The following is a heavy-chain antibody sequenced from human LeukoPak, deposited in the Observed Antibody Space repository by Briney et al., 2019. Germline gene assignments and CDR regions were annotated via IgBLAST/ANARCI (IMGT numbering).Heavy chain of an antibody. CDR1: GYSISRGYY. J-gene: IGHJ6*03. CDR2: IYHSGST. CDR3: ARTARYYYYYMDV. Sequence: SGDTLSLTCTLSGYSISRGYYWGWLRPPPGKGLDGIGRIYHSGSTYYNPSLRSRVTISVDTSKNQFSLKLSSVTAAHTAVYYCARTARYYYYYMDVWGKGTMVTISS. V-gene: IGHV4-38-2*02.